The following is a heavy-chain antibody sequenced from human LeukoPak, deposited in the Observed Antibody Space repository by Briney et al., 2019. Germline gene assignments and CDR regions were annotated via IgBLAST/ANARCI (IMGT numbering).Heavy chain of an antibody. CDR3: ARGRVKRDTRGVKPNWFDP. CDR1: GGSFSGYY. Sequence: PSETLSLTCAVSGGSFSGYYWTWIRQPPGKGLEWIGEINHSGSTNYNPSLKSRVTISVDTSKNQFSLKLSSVTAADTAVYYCARGRVKRDTRGVKPNWFDPWGQGTLVTVSS. V-gene: IGHV4-34*01. D-gene: IGHD3-10*01. CDR2: INHSGST. J-gene: IGHJ5*02.